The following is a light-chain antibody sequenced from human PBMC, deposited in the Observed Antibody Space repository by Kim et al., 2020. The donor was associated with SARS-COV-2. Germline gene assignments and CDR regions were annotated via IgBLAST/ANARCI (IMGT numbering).Light chain of an antibody. J-gene: IGLJ3*02. V-gene: IGLV6-57*04. Sequence: NFMLTQPHSVSESPGKMVTISCTRSSGSIASNYVQWYQQRPGSAPTTVIYEDNQRPSGVPDRFSGSIDSSSNSASLTISGLKTEDEADYYCQSYDSSRYWVFGGGTQLTVL. CDR1: SGSIASNY. CDR3: QSYDSSRYWV. CDR2: EDN.